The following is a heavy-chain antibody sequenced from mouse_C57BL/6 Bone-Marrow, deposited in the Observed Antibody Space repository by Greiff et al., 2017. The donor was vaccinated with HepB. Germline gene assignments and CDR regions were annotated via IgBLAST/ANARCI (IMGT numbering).Heavy chain of an antibody. V-gene: IGHV1-50*01. CDR1: GYTFTSYW. Sequence: VQLQQPGAELVKPGASVKLSCKASGYTFTSYWMQWVKQRPGQGLEWIGEIDPSDSYTNYNQKFKGKATLTVDTSSSTAYMQLSSLTSEDSAVYYCARKGNYYGSRGYFDVWGTGTTVTVSS. CDR3: ARKGNYYGSRGYFDV. D-gene: IGHD1-1*01. CDR2: IDPSDSYT. J-gene: IGHJ1*03.